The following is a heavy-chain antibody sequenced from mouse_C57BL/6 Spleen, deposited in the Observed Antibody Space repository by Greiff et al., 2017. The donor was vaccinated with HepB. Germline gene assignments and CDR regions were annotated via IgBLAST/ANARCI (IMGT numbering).Heavy chain of an antibody. Sequence: EVQVVESGPELVKPGASVKIPCKASGYTFTDYNMDWVKQSHGKSLEWIGDINPNNGGTIYNQKFKGKATLTVDKSSSTAYMELRSLTSEDTAVYYCARGDYYGSSFWFAYWGQGTLVTVSA. V-gene: IGHV1-18*01. CDR2: INPNNGGT. CDR3: ARGDYYGSSFWFAY. J-gene: IGHJ3*01. CDR1: GYTFTDYN. D-gene: IGHD1-1*01.